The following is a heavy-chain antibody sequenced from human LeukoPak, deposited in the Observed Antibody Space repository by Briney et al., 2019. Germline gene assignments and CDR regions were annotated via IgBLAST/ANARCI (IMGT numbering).Heavy chain of an antibody. CDR3: ARGVTMIVVDPDAFDI. J-gene: IGHJ3*02. V-gene: IGHV1-2*02. CDR2: INPNSGGT. CDR1: GYTFTGYY. Sequence: GASVKVSCKASGYTFTGYYMHWVRQAPGQGLEWMGWINPNSGGTNYAQKFQGRVPMTRDTSISTAYMELSRLRSDDTAVYYCARGVTMIVVDPDAFDIWGQGTMVTVSS. D-gene: IGHD3-22*01.